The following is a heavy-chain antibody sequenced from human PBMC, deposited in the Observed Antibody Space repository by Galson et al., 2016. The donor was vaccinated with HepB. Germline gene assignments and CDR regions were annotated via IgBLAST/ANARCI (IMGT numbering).Heavy chain of an antibody. D-gene: IGHD6-19*01. V-gene: IGHV5-51*01. CDR1: GYTFTQYW. Sequence: QSGAEVKKPEESLKISCKGSGYTFTQYWIGWVLERPGKGLEWMGIIYPGDSDTKYSPSFQGRVTLSVDRSINTAYLQWSSLQASDTGIYYCARHLHDEQHLVPPFYTSGCYLDYWGLGTLVTVSS. CDR2: IYPGDSDT. CDR3: ARHLHDEQHLVPPFYTSGCYLDY. J-gene: IGHJ4*02.